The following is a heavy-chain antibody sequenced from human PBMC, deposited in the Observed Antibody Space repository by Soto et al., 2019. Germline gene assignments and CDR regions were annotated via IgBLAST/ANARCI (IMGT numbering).Heavy chain of an antibody. CDR1: GFTFSSYA. J-gene: IGHJ4*02. V-gene: IGHV3-23*01. CDR2: ISGSGGST. CDR3: AKDRGGSYFYFDY. D-gene: IGHD1-26*01. Sequence: EVQLLESGGGLVQPGGSLRLSCAASGFTFSSYAMSWVRQAPGKGLEWVSAISGSGGSTYYADSVKGRFTISRDNSKNTLYLQMNSLRAQDTAVYYCAKDRGGSYFYFDYWGQGTLVTVSS.